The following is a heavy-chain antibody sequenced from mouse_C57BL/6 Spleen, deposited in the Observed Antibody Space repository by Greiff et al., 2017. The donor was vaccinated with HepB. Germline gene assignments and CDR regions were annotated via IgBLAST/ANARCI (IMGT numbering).Heavy chain of an antibody. D-gene: IGHD2-2*01. CDR1: GYAFSSYW. V-gene: IGHV1-80*01. CDR2: IYPGDGDT. Sequence: QVQLQQSGAELVKPGASVKISCKASGYAFSSYWMNWVKQRPGKGLEWIGQIYPGDGDTNYNGKFKGKATLTADKSSSTAYMQLSSLTSEDSAVYFCARSPYGYDRAWFAYWGQGTLVTVSA. CDR3: ARSPYGYDRAWFAY. J-gene: IGHJ3*01.